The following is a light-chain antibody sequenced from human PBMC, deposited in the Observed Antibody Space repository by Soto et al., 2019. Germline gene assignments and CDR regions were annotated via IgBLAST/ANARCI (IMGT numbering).Light chain of an antibody. CDR2: EVS. J-gene: IGLJ3*02. CDR1: SSDVGGYNY. Sequence: QSALTQPASVSGSPGQSITISCTGTSSDVGGYNYVSWYQHHPGKAPKLMIYEVSHRPSGSSNRFSGSKSGNTASLTISGLQAEDEADYYCSSYTTSSTLVFGGGTKLTVL. CDR3: SSYTTSSTLV. V-gene: IGLV2-14*01.